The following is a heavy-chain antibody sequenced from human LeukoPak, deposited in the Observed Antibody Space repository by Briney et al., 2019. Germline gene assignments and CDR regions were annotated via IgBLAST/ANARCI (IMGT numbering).Heavy chain of an antibody. D-gene: IGHD2-15*01. CDR3: VRHGAGYCGGANCHTIDY. V-gene: IGHV5-51*01. CDR2: IYPGDSDT. Sequence: GESLKISCKGSGYSFPNYWIGWVRQMPGKGLEWMGIIYPGDSDTRYSPSFQGQVTISADKSITTAFLQWSSLKASDTAMYYCVRHGAGYCGGANCHTIDYWGQGTLVTVSS. CDR1: GYSFPNYW. J-gene: IGHJ4*02.